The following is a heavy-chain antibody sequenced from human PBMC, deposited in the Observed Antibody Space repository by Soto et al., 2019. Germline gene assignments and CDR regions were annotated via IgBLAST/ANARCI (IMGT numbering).Heavy chain of an antibody. J-gene: IGHJ6*02. V-gene: IGHV1-69*06. D-gene: IGHD6-6*01. Sequence: SVKFSCKASGGTFSTYALSWVRQAPGQGLEWMGGIIPMSGTTDYAQKFQGRVTITADKSTSTAYLVVSSLRSDDTAVYYCARDRAARPLYYYFYGLDVWGEGTTVTVSS. CDR2: IIPMSGTT. CDR3: ARDRAARPLYYYFYGLDV. CDR1: GGTFSTYA.